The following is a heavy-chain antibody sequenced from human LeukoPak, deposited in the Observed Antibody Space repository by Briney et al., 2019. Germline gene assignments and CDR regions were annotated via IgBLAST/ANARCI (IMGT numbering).Heavy chain of an antibody. CDR2: ISANGGST. V-gene: IGHV3-23*01. CDR3: ARDAPLDY. Sequence: GGSLRLSCGGSGFTFSDSAMTWVRQAPGKGLEWVSGISANGGSTYYADSVKGRFTISRDNSKNTLYLQMNSLRAEDTAVYYCARDAPLDYWGQGTLVTVSS. CDR1: GFTFSDSA. J-gene: IGHJ4*02.